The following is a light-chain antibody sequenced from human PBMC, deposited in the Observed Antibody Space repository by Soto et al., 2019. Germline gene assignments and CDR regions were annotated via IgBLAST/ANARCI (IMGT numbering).Light chain of an antibody. J-gene: IGKJ5*01. CDR2: GAS. V-gene: IGKV3-11*01. CDR1: QTVSSY. CDR3: QQRSNWPIT. Sequence: ILFSQSPTALAPPPVERYTPSCRARQTVSSYLSWYQHKPGQAPRLLIYGASNRATGIPARFSGSGSGTDFTLTISSLEPEDFALYYCQQRSNWPITFGQGTRLEIK.